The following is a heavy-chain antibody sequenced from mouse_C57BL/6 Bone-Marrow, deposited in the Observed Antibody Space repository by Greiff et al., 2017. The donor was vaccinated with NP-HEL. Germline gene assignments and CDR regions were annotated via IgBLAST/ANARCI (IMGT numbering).Heavy chain of an antibody. V-gene: IGHV1-81*01. CDR1: GYTFTSYG. CDR2: IYPRSGNT. D-gene: IGHD1-1*01. J-gene: IGHJ1*03. CDR3: AREGTVVGYFDV. Sequence: VQRVESGAELARPGASVKLSCKASGYTFTSYGISWVKQRTGQGLEWIGEIYPRSGNTYYNEKFKGKATLTADKSSSTAYMELRSLTSEDSAVYFCAREGTVVGYFDVWGTGTTVTVSS.